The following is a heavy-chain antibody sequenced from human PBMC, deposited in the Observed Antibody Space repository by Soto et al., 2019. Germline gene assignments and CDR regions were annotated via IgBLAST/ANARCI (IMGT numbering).Heavy chain of an antibody. J-gene: IGHJ6*02. CDR2: IIRIFGTP. Sequence: SVKVSCKASGGTFSTYGMNWVRQAPGQGLEWMGGIIRIFGTPDYAQRFQGRVTVTADESTSTAYMELSSLRSEDTAVYYCARQGSNEYYYYGMDVWGQGTTVTVSS. V-gene: IGHV1-69*13. CDR1: GGTFSTYG. CDR3: ARQGSNEYYYYGMDV. D-gene: IGHD3-10*01.